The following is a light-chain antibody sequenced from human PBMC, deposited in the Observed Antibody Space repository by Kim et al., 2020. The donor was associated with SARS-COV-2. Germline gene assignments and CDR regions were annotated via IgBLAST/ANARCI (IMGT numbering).Light chain of an antibody. CDR2: AAS. Sequence: SAAVGDRVTISCQARQDITNSLNWYQQSPEKAPKLLISAASSLETGVPSRFSGSGFGTHFTFTISSLQPEDVGTYFCQQSHTLATFGGGTKVDIK. CDR1: QDITNS. V-gene: IGKV1-33*01. CDR3: QQSHTLAT. J-gene: IGKJ4*01.